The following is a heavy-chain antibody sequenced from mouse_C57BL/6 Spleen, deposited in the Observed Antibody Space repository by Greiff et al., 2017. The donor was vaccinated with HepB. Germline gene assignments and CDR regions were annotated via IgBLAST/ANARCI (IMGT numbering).Heavy chain of an antibody. D-gene: IGHD2-1*01. V-gene: IGHV1-52*01. J-gene: IGHJ1*03. CDR1: GYTFTSYW. Sequence: VQLQQPGAELVRPGSSVKLSCKASGYTFTSYWMHWVKQRPIQGLEWIGNIDPSDSETHYNQKFKDKATLTVDKSSSTAYMQLSSLTSEDSAVYYCARSQGAYGNPWYFDVWGTGTTVTVSS. CDR2: IDPSDSET. CDR3: ARSQGAYGNPWYFDV.